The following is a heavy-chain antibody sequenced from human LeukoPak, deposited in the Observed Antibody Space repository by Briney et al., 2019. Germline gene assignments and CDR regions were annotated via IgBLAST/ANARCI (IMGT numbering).Heavy chain of an antibody. CDR3: ALTGTTVRDY. J-gene: IGHJ4*02. V-gene: IGHV3-7*01. CDR2: IKEDGSET. Sequence: GGSLRLSCAASGFTFSNYWMSWVRQAPGKGLEWVANIKEDGSETYYVDSVKGRFTISRENAKNSLYLQMNSLRAEDTAVYYCALTGTTVRDYWGQGTLVTVSS. CDR1: GFTFSNYW. D-gene: IGHD1-20*01.